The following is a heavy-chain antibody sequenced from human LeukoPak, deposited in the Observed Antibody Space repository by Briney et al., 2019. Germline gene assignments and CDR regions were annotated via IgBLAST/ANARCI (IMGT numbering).Heavy chain of an antibody. D-gene: IGHD3-22*01. CDR2: ISSSGSTI. V-gene: IGHV3-48*03. CDR1: GFTFSSYE. CDR3: ASRDSSGYDY. Sequence: SGGSLRLSCAASGFTFSSYEMNWVRQAPGKGLEWVSYISSSGSTIYYADSVKGRFTISRDNAKNSLYLQMNSLRAEDTAVYYCASRDSSGYDYWGQGTLVTVSS. J-gene: IGHJ4*02.